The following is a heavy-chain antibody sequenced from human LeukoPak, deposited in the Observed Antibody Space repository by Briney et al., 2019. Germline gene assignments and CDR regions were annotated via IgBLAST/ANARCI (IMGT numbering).Heavy chain of an antibody. V-gene: IGHV4-39*01. CDR3: ARGSGYSYYFDY. J-gene: IGHJ4*02. CDR1: GGSISSRSYY. CDR2: IYYSGST. Sequence: PSETLSLTCTVSGGSISSRSYYWGWIRQPPGKGLEWIGNIYYSGSTYYNPSLKSRVTISVDTSKNQFSLKLNSETAADTAVYFCARGSGYSYYFDYWGQGTLVTVSS. D-gene: IGHD3-22*01.